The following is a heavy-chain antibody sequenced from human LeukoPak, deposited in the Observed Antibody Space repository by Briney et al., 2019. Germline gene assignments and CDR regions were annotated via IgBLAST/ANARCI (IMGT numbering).Heavy chain of an antibody. D-gene: IGHD2-15*01. V-gene: IGHV3-21*01. J-gene: IGHJ4*02. CDR1: GFTFSSYS. CDR3: ASYPPGYCSGGSCPTGG. CDR2: ISSSSSYI. Sequence: GGSLRLSCTASGFTFSSYSMNWVRQAPGKGLEWVSSISSSSSYIYYADSVKGRFTISRDNAKNSLYLQMNSLRAEDTAVYYCASYPPGYCSGGSCPTGGWGQGTLVTVSS.